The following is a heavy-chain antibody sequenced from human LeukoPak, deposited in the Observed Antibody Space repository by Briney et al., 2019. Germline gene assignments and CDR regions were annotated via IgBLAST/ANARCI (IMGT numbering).Heavy chain of an antibody. CDR3: ARLLGYCSGGSCYANWFDP. V-gene: IGHV4-34*01. CDR1: GGSFSGYY. Sequence: KPSETLSLTCAVYGGSFSGYYWSWIRQPPGKGLEWIGEINHSGSTNYNPSLKSRVSISVDTSKNRFSLKLTSVTAADTAVYYCARLLGYCSGGSCYANWFDPWGQGTLVTVSS. J-gene: IGHJ5*02. D-gene: IGHD2-15*01. CDR2: INHSGST.